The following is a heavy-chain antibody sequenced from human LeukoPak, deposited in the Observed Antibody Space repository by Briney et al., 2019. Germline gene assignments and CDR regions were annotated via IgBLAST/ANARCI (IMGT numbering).Heavy chain of an antibody. CDR1: GGSISSGSYY. D-gene: IGHD6-6*01. Sequence: SQTLSLTCTVSGGSISSGSYYWRWIRQPAGKAPEWIGRIYTSGSTNYNPSLKSRVTISVDTSKNQFSLKLSSVTAADTAVYYCARYSSSSSYYYYMDVWGKGTTVTVSS. J-gene: IGHJ6*03. V-gene: IGHV4-61*02. CDR2: IYTSGST. CDR3: ARYSSSSSYYYYMDV.